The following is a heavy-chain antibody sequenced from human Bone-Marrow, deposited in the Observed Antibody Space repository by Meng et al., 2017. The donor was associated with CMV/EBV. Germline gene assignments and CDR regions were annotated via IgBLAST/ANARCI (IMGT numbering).Heavy chain of an antibody. CDR1: GFTFSSYS. D-gene: IGHD3-22*01. J-gene: IGHJ5*02. Sequence: GESLKISCAASGFTFSSYSMNWVRQAPGKGLEWVSSISSSSSYIYYADSVKGRFTISRDNAKNSLYLQMNSLRVEDTAVYYCARDGLLYYYDSSGYYYGYGWFDPWGQGTLVTVSS. V-gene: IGHV3-21*01. CDR2: ISSSSSYI. CDR3: ARDGLLYYYDSSGYYYGYGWFDP.